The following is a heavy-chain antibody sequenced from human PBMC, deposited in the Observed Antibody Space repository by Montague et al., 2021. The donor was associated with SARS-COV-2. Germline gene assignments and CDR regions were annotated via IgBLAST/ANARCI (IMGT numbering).Heavy chain of an antibody. CDR2: ISYDGSNK. J-gene: IGHJ4*02. Sequence: SLRLSCAASGFTFSSYAMHWVRQAPGEGLEWVAVISYDGSNKYYADSVKGRFTISRDNSKNTLYLQMNSLRAEDTAVYYCAGLHFDDPYYYGSGNLQLFDYWGQGTLVTVSS. CDR3: AGLHFDDPYYYGSGNLQLFDY. CDR1: GFTFSSYA. V-gene: IGHV3-30-3*01. D-gene: IGHD3-10*01.